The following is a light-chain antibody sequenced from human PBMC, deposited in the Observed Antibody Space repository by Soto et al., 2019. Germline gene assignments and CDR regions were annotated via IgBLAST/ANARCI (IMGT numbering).Light chain of an antibody. CDR2: DAS. CDR3: QQRSNWPIT. CDR1: QSVSSSY. Sequence: EIVMTQSPATLSVSPGERATLSCRASQSVSSSYLAWYQQKPGQAPRLLIYDASNRATGIPARFSGSGSGTDFTLTISSLEPEDLAVYYCQQRSNWPITFGQGTRREIK. V-gene: IGKV3-11*01. J-gene: IGKJ5*01.